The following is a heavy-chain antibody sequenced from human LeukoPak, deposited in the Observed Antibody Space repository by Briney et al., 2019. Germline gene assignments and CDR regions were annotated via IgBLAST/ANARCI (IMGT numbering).Heavy chain of an antibody. Sequence: GGSLRLSCAASGFTFSSYGMHWVRQAPGKGLEWVAFIRYDGSNKYYADSVKGRFTISRDNAKNSLYLQMNSLRAEDTAVYYCARDYTTDRRYYYYGMDVWGQGTTVTVSS. J-gene: IGHJ6*02. CDR2: IRYDGSNK. V-gene: IGHV3-30*02. CDR1: GFTFSSYG. CDR3: ARDYTTDRRYYYYGMDV. D-gene: IGHD4-17*01.